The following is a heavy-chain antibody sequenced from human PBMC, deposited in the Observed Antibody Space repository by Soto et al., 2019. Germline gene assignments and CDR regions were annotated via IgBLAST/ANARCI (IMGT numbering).Heavy chain of an antibody. V-gene: IGHV1-69*12. J-gene: IGHJ6*02. CDR3: ATPPAGYYYYGMDV. CDR2: IIRIFGTA. CDR1: GGTFSSYA. Sequence: QVQLVQSGAEVKKPGSSVKVSCKASGGTFSSYAISWVRQAPGQGLEWMGGIIRIFGTADYEQKFQGGVKFTADESTGTAYMELSSLSSDDTAVYYGATPPAGYYYYGMDVWGQGTTVTVSS.